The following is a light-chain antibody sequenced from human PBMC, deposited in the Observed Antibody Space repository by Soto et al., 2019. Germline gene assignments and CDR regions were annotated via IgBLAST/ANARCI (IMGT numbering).Light chain of an antibody. CDR1: QGINNW. CDR2: AAS. J-gene: IGKJ4*01. V-gene: IGKV1D-12*01. Sequence: DIQMTQSPSSVSASVGDTVTITCRASQGINNWLAWYQQKPGKAPKLLIYAASSLQSGVPSRFRGSGSGTAFPLRISSLQPEDCATYYCQEANNFPITFGGGTKVEIK. CDR3: QEANNFPIT.